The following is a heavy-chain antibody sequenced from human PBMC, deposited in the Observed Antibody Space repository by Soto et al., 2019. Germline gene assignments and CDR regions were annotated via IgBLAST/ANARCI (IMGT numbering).Heavy chain of an antibody. D-gene: IGHD2-2*01. CDR3: ARNRGVSCSRTSCYQRNFDY. V-gene: IGHV1-3*01. CDR1: GYTFTSYA. Sequence: GASVKVSCKASGYTFTSYAMHWVRQAPGQRLEWMGWINAGNGNTKYSQKFQGRVTITRDTSASTAYMELSSLRSEDTAVYYCARNRGVSCSRTSCYQRNFDYWGQGTLVTVSS. J-gene: IGHJ4*02. CDR2: INAGNGNT.